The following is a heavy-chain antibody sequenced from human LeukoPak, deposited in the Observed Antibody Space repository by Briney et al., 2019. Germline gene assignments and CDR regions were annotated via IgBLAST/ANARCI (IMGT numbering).Heavy chain of an antibody. D-gene: IGHD3-10*01. V-gene: IGHV4-34*01. CDR1: GGTFSGFF. CDR2: IDHSGST. J-gene: IGHJ5*02. CDR3: ARGLRFHIGSGNWFDL. Sequence: SETMSLTCSVSGGTFSGFFWSWIRQLPGKGPAWIGEIDHSGSTNYDSSLEIRVTLSVDTSKNQVSLTLNSVTAADTAVYYCARGLRFHIGSGNWFDLWGQGTLVTVSS.